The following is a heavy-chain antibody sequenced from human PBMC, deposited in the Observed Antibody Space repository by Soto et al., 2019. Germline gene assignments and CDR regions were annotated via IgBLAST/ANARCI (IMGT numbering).Heavy chain of an antibody. CDR2: IKNKAKSYAT. CDR3: TRHYYGIPFDY. J-gene: IGHJ4*02. D-gene: IGHD3-10*01. CDR1: GFTFSSYW. V-gene: IGHV3-73*01. Sequence: GGSLRLSCAASGFTFSSYWMHWVRQASGKGLEWIGRIKNKAKSYATAYAASVIGRFTFSRDDSRNTAYLQMNSLRTEDTAVYYCTRHYYGIPFDYWGQGALVTVSS.